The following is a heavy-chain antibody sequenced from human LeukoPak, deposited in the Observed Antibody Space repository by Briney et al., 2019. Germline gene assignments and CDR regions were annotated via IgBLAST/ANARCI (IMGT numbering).Heavy chain of an antibody. CDR2: FDPEDGET. D-gene: IGHD3-10*01. J-gene: IGHJ4*02. V-gene: IGHV1-24*01. CDR1: GYTLTELS. Sequence: ASVKVSCKVSGYTLTELSMHWVRQAPGKGLEWMGGFDPEDGETIYAQKFQGRGTMTEETSTDTAYMELSSLRSEDTAVYYCATRLGSGSYYIDHFDYWGQGTLVTVSS. CDR3: ATRLGSGSYYIDHFDY.